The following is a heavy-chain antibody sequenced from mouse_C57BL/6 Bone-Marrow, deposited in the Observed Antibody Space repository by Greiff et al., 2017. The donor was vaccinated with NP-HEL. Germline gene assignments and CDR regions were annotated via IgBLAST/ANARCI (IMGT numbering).Heavy chain of an antibody. Sequence: QVQLQQSGAELARPGASVKLSCKASGYTFTSYGISWVKQRTGQGLEWIGEIYPRSGNTYYNEKFKGKATLTADKSSSTAYMELRSLTSEDSAVYFCAREDGYPPFAYWGQGTLVTVSA. J-gene: IGHJ3*01. CDR2: IYPRSGNT. D-gene: IGHD2-3*01. V-gene: IGHV1-81*01. CDR3: AREDGYPPFAY. CDR1: GYTFTSYG.